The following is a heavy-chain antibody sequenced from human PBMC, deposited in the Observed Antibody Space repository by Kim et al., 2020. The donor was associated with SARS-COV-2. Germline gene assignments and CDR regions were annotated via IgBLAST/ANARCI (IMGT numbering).Heavy chain of an antibody. J-gene: IGHJ6*02. V-gene: IGHV1-69*13. CDR1: GGTFSSYA. CDR3: AVGLRLGPSYYYYGMDV. D-gene: IGHD6-19*01. Sequence: SVKVSCKASGGTFSSYAISWVRQAPGQGLEWMGGIIPIFGTANYAQKFQGRVTITADESTSTAYMELSSLRSEDTAVDYCAVGLRLGPSYYYYGMDVWGQGTTVTVSS. CDR2: IIPIFGTA.